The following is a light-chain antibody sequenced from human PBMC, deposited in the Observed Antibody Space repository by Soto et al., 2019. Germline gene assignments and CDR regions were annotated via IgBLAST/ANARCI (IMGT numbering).Light chain of an antibody. CDR2: LGS. V-gene: IGKV2-28*01. Sequence: DVVMTQSPLSLPVTPGEPASISCRSSQSLLHSNGYNYLDWYLQKPGQSPQLLIYLGSNRASGVPVRFSGSGSGTDFTLKISRVEAEDVVVYYLMQALQTPPWTFGQGTKVEIK. J-gene: IGKJ1*01. CDR1: QSLLHSNGYNY. CDR3: MQALQTPPWT.